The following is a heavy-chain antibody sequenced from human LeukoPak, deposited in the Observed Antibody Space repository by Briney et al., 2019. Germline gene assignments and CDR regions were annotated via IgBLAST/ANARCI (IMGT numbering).Heavy chain of an antibody. V-gene: IGHV4-4*07. D-gene: IGHD2-2*01. CDR1: GGSISSYY. CDR3: ARGRGYCSSTSCSINWFDP. CDR2: IYTSGST. J-gene: IGHJ5*02. Sequence: SETLSLTCTVSGGSISSYYWSWIRQPAGKGLEWIGRIYTSGSTNYNPSLKSRVTMSVDTSKNQFSLKLSSVTAADTAVYYCARGRGYCSSTSCSINWFDPWGQGTLVTVSS.